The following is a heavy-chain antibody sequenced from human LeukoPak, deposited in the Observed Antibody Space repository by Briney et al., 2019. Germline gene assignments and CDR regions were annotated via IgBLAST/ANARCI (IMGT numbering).Heavy chain of an antibody. CDR1: GGSFSGHY. D-gene: IGHD3-10*01. CDR3: AGGENSGSYFSYFDS. V-gene: IGHV4-34*01. Sequence: SETLSLTCAVYGGSFSGHYWTWIRQPPGKGLEWIGEIDHTGRSTYNPSLTSRVTISKDSSKNQFSLSLGSVIAADTAVYFCAGGENSGSYFSYFDSWAQGTPVTVSS. J-gene: IGHJ5*01. CDR2: IDHTGRS.